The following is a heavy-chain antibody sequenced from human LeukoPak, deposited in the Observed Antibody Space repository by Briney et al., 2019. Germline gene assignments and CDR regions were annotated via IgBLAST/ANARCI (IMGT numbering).Heavy chain of an antibody. J-gene: IGHJ6*03. V-gene: IGHV4-34*01. CDR3: ARGRKQWLVRDYYYYYMDV. D-gene: IGHD6-19*01. Sequence: KPSETLSLTCAVYGGSFSGYYWSWIRQPPGKGLEWIGEINHSGSTNYNPSLKSRVTISVDTSKNQFSLKLSSVTAADTAVYYCARGRKQWLVRDYYYYYMDVWGKGTTVTVSS. CDR1: GGSFSGYY. CDR2: INHSGST.